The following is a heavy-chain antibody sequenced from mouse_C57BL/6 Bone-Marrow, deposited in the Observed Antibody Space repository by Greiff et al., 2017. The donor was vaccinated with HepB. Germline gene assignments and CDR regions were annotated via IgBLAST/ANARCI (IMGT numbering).Heavy chain of an antibody. Sequence: VQLQQSGPELVRPGDSVKISCKAPGYTFTSHWMQWVRQRPGQGLEWIGEIFPGSGSTYYNEKFKGKATLTVDTSSSTAYMQRSSLTSEDSAVYFGARLGGYDLYYAMDYWGQGTSVTVSS. CDR1: GYTFTSHW. J-gene: IGHJ4*01. D-gene: IGHD2-2*01. CDR2: IFPGSGST. V-gene: IGHV1-56*01. CDR3: ARLGGYDLYYAMDY.